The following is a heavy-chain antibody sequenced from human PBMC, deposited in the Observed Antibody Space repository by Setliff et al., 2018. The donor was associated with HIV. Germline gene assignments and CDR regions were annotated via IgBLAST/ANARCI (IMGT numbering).Heavy chain of an antibody. CDR3: ARIVALNGYPSDY. CDR1: GGTFSSYP. CDR2: ISVKNGNT. J-gene: IGHJ4*02. Sequence: ASVKVSCKASGGTFSSYPISWVRQAPGQGLEWMGWISVKNGNTNYAQKFQGRVTMTTDTSTSTAYMELRSLGSDDTAVYYCARIVALNGYPSDYWGQGTLVTVSS. V-gene: IGHV1-18*01. D-gene: IGHD2-8*01.